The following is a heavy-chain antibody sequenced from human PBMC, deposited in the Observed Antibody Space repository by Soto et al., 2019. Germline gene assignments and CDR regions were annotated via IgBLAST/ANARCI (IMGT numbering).Heavy chain of an antibody. CDR2: VNSLGTYT. J-gene: IGHJ4*02. Sequence: VQLVESGGGLVKPGGSLRLSCAASGFTFSDSYMSWIRQSPGKGMEWLSYVNSLGTYTKYADSVRGRFTMSRDNAQNSLYLEMTSLTVDDTAVYYCARNYGGASGVNDWGQGTQVTVSS. V-gene: IGHV3-11*05. CDR1: GFTFSDSY. D-gene: IGHD4-17*01. CDR3: ARNYGGASGVND.